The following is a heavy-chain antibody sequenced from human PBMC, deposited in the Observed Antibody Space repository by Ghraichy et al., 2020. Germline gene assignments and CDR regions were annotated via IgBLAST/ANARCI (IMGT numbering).Heavy chain of an antibody. V-gene: IGHV1-46*01. CDR1: GYTFTSYY. CDR2: INPSGGST. J-gene: IGHJ4*02. CDR3: ARTLGYSGYDSKQGDDY. D-gene: IGHD5-12*01. Sequence: ASVKVSCKASGYTFTSYYMHWVRQAPGQGLEWMGIINPSGGSTSYAQKFQGRVTMTRDTSTSTVYMELSSLRSEDTAVYYCARTLGYSGYDSKQGDDYWGQGTLVTVSS.